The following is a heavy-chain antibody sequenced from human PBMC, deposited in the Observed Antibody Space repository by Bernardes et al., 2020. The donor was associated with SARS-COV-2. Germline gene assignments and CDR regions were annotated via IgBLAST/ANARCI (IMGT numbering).Heavy chain of an antibody. Sequence: ASVKVSCKASGYTFTDYYILWVRQAPGQGLEWMGWIHPSTGGTHYAQNFQGRVTVTRDTSMSTAYMELSGLRSDDTAVYYCARPAISSRPVYAYDIWGQGTMVAVSS. CDR2: IHPSTGGT. CDR3: ARPAISSRPVYAYDI. CDR1: GYTFTDYY. D-gene: IGHD2-2*02. J-gene: IGHJ3*02. V-gene: IGHV1-2*02.